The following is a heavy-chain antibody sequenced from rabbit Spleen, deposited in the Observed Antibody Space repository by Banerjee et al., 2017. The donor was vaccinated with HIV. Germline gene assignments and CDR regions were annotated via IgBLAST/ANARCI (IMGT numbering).Heavy chain of an antibody. CDR1: GFSFSSSDY. CDR2: IYAGSGGIS. Sequence: QSLEESGGDLVKPGASLTLTCTASGFSFSSSDYMCWVRQAPGKGLEWIACIYAGSGGISYYATWAKGRFTISKTSSTTVTLQMTSLTAADTATYFCARSTYGYDDYADLYYAAMDLWGQGTLVTVS. CDR3: ARSTYGYDDYADLYYAAMDL. V-gene: IGHV1S40*01. J-gene: IGHJ6*01. D-gene: IGHD6-1*01.